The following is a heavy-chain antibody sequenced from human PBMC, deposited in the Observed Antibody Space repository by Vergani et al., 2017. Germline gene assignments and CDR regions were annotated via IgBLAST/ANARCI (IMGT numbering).Heavy chain of an antibody. Sequence: EVQLVESGGGFVQPGGSLRLSCAASGFTFSSYWMHWVRQAPGKGLVWVSRINSDGSSTSYADSVKGRFTISRDNAKNTLYLQMNSLRAEDTAVYYCARGWNYYDSSGYYAYYYYYGMDVWGQGTTVTVSS. D-gene: IGHD3-22*01. V-gene: IGHV3-74*01. J-gene: IGHJ6*02. CDR3: ARGWNYYDSSGYYAYYYYYGMDV. CDR1: GFTFSSYW. CDR2: INSDGSST.